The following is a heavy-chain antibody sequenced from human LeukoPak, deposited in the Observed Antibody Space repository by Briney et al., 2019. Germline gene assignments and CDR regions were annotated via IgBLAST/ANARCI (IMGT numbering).Heavy chain of an antibody. V-gene: IGHV3-23*01. J-gene: IGHJ4*02. CDR2: LSGSGGST. CDR1: GFTFSSYV. D-gene: IGHD4-17*01. Sequence: GGSLRLSCAASGFTFSSYVMGWVRQAPGKGLERVSALSGSGGSTYYADSVRGRFTISRDNSKSTLYLQMNSLRAEDTAIYYCAKNFYGDYNVFFDYWGQGTLVTVSS. CDR3: AKNFYGDYNVFFDY.